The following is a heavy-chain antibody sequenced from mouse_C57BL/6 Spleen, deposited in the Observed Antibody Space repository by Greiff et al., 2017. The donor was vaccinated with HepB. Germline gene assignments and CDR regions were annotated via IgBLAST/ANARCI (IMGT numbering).Heavy chain of an antibody. D-gene: IGHD1-1*01. J-gene: IGHJ2*01. CDR2: IYPGSGST. Sequence: QVQLQQSGAELLKPGASLKISCKASGYTFPSYWITWVKQRPGQGLEWIGDIYPGSGSTNYNEKFKSKATLTVDTSSSTAYMQLSSLTSEDSAVYYCARGDYYGSSDFDYWGQGTTLTVSS. CDR3: ARGDYYGSSDFDY. CDR1: GYTFPSYW. V-gene: IGHV1-55*01.